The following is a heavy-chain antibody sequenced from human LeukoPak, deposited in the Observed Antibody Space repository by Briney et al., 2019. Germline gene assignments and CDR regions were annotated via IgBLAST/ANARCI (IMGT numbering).Heavy chain of an antibody. V-gene: IGHV1-8*01. J-gene: IGHJ4*02. CDR2: MNPISGDT. CDR1: GYTFTTYD. Sequence: ASVKVSCKACGYTFTTYDIDGLRPAAGQGLEWMGWMNPISGDTGLAQKFQGRVTMTRNSPITTAYMELSSLRSEDTAVYYCARGGGYCSGSSCDSSRPGFDYWGQGTLVTVSS. D-gene: IGHD2-15*01. CDR3: ARGGGYCSGSSCDSSRPGFDY.